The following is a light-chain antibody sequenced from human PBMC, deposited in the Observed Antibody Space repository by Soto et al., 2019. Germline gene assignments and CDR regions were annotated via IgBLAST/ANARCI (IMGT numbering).Light chain of an antibody. CDR1: QSISDL. CDR3: QQYNGYWT. Sequence: DIQMTQSPSTLSASVGDRVTITCRASQSISDLLAWYQQKPGKAPKLLIYKASSLKSGVPSRFSGSGSGTEYTLTISSLQPYDFANYYCQQYNGYWTFGQGTKVEIK. V-gene: IGKV1-5*03. CDR2: KAS. J-gene: IGKJ1*01.